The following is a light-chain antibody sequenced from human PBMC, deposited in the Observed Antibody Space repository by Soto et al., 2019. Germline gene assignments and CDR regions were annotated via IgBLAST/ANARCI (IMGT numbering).Light chain of an antibody. J-gene: IGKJ5*01. V-gene: IGKV1-12*01. CDR1: QGISTN. Sequence: DIQMTQSPSSVSASVGDRVTITCRASQGISTNLAWYQQKPGKAPKLLIYAASSLQSGVPPRFSGSGSGTDFTLTISSLQPEDFSIYYCLQVNRVPLRVGQGTRLEIK. CDR3: LQVNRVPLR. CDR2: AAS.